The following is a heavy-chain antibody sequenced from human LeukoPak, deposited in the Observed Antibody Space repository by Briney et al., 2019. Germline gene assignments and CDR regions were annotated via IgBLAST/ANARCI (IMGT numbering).Heavy chain of an antibody. V-gene: IGHV4-59*01. D-gene: IGHD3-10*01. CDR3: ARGRSSMVRGYYYYYMDV. CDR2: IYYSGST. Sequence: SETLSLTCTVSGGSISSYYWSWIRQPPGKGLEWIGYIYYSGSTNYNPSLKSRVTISVDTSKNQFSLKLSSVTAADTAVYYCARGRSSMVRGYYYYYMDVWGKGTTVTVSS. J-gene: IGHJ6*03. CDR1: GGSISSYY.